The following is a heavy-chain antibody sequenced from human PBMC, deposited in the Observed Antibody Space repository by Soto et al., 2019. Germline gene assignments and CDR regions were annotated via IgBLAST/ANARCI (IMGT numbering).Heavy chain of an antibody. J-gene: IGHJ4*02. V-gene: IGHV3-48*01. D-gene: IGHD3-9*01. CDR2: ISSSSSTI. Sequence: EVQLVESGGGLVQPGGSLRLSCAASGFTFSSYSMNWVRQAPGKGLEWVSYISSSSSTIYYADSVKGRFTISRDNAKNSLYLQMNSLRAEDTAVYYCARSPVLRYFDWLSEFDYWGQGTLVTVSS. CDR1: GFTFSSYS. CDR3: ARSPVLRYFDWLSEFDY.